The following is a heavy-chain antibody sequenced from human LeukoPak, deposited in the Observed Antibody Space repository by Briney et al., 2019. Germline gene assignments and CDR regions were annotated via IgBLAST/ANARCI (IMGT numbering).Heavy chain of an antibody. V-gene: IGHV3-21*01. CDR3: ARDAYDSSGYYPDY. CDR1: GFTFSSYS. Sequence: GGSLRLSCAASGFTFSSYSMTWVRQAPGKGLEWVSLISSSSDYIYYADSVKGRFTISRDNAKNSLYLQMNSLRAEDTAVYYCARDAYDSSGYYPDYWGQGTLVTVSS. CDR2: ISSSSDYI. J-gene: IGHJ4*02. D-gene: IGHD3-22*01.